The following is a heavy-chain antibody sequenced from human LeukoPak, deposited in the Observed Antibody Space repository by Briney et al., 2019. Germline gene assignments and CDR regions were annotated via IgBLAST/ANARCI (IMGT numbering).Heavy chain of an antibody. Sequence: SETLSLTCTVSGGSISSGSYYWSWIRQPAGKGLEWIGRIYTSGSTNYNPSLKSRVTISLDTSQNQLSLQVRSVTVVDTAVYYCARFFYYDASLPPYWGQGTLVTVSS. J-gene: IGHJ4*02. CDR2: IYTSGST. V-gene: IGHV4-61*02. D-gene: IGHD3-16*01. CDR1: GGSISSGSYY. CDR3: ARFFYYDASLPPY.